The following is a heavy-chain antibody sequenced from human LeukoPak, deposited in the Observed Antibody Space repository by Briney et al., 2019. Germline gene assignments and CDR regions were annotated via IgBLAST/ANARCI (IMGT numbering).Heavy chain of an antibody. CDR3: ASSYCSGGSCYVIDY. D-gene: IGHD2-15*01. V-gene: IGHV3-30*02. J-gene: IGHJ4*02. CDR1: GFTFSSYG. Sequence: GGSLRLSCAASGFTFSSYGMHWVRQAPGKGLEGVAFIRYDGSNKYYADSVKGRFTISRGNSKNTLYLQMNSLRAEDTAVYYCASSYCSGGSCYVIDYWGQGTLVTVSS. CDR2: IRYDGSNK.